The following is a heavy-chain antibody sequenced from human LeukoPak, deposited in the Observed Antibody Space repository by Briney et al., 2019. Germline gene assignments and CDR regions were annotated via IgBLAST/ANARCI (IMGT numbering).Heavy chain of an antibody. CDR1: GGTFSSYA. J-gene: IGHJ4*02. CDR3: ARVAGATGNIGDYRHFDY. CDR2: IIPIFGTS. D-gene: IGHD4-17*01. V-gene: IGHV1-69*05. Sequence: SVKVSCKASGGTFSSYAISWVRQSPGQGLEWMGGIIPIFGTSNLAQEFQGRVTIPTADSTIRTYMELRSLRAEDTAVYHCARVAGATGNIGDYRHFDYWGQGTLVTVSS.